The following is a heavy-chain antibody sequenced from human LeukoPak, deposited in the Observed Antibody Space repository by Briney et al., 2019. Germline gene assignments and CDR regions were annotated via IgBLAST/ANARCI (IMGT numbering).Heavy chain of an antibody. CDR2: FRGSGCST. D-gene: IGHD6-19*01. V-gene: IGHV3-23*01. CDR3: AKGISASVAGAFDY. J-gene: IGHJ4*02. CDR1: GFTHSRYA. Sequence: LSCAASGFTHSRYAMSWAGEGERKGLEWVSAFRGSGCSTYYALSMKGRFTISRDNSKNTLYLQMNSLRAEDTAVYYCAKGISASVAGAFDYWGQGTLVTVSS.